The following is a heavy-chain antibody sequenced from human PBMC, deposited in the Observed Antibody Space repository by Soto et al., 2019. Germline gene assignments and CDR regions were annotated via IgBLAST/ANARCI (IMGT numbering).Heavy chain of an antibody. CDR2: ISAYNGNT. D-gene: IGHD3-22*01. Sequence: QVQLVQSGAEVKKPGASVKVSCKASGYTFTSYGISWVRQAPGQGLEWMGWISAYNGNTNYAQKLRGRVTVTTDTSTSTTYMELRSLGSDDTAVYYCAREGGSSGYYFRYFDLWGRGTLVTVSS. J-gene: IGHJ2*01. V-gene: IGHV1-18*04. CDR3: AREGGSSGYYFRYFDL. CDR1: GYTFTSYG.